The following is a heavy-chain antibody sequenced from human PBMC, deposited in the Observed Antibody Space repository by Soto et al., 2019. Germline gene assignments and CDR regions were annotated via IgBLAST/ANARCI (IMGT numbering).Heavy chain of an antibody. J-gene: IGHJ5*02. V-gene: IGHV1-18*01. CDR3: ARGGVYCSAGSCPYNWFDP. CDR1: GYTFTSYG. D-gene: IGHD2-15*01. CDR2: ISGYNGNT. Sequence: QVQLVQSGAEVKKPGASVKVSCKTSGYTFTSYGITWVRQAPGQGLEWMGWISGYNGNTNYAQKLQGRVSMTTDTXXTXAXXELTSLRSDDTAVYYCARGGVYCSAGSCPYNWFDPWGQGTLLTVSS.